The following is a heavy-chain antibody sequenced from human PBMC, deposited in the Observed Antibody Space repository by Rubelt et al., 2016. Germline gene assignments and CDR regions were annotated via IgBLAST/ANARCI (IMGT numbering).Heavy chain of an antibody. CDR1: GGSISSSNW. CDR3: ARGDYGDYVPFDY. J-gene: IGHJ4*02. D-gene: IGHD4-17*01. Sequence: GGSISSSNWWSWVRQPPGKGLEWIGSIYHSGSTYYNPSLKSRVTISVDTSKNQFSLKLSSVTAADTAVYYCARGDYGDYVPFDYWGQGTLVTVSS. CDR2: IYHSGST. V-gene: IGHV4-4*02.